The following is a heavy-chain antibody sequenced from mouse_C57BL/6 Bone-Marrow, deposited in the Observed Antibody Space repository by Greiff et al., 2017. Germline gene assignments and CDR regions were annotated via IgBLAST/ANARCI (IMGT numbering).Heavy chain of an antibody. CDR2: IDPEDGDT. D-gene: IGHD2-3*01. V-gene: IGHV14-1*01. CDR3: TNYDGYYAFFDY. CDR1: GFNIKDYY. Sequence: EVQLQQSGAELVRPGASVKLSCTASGFNIKDYYMHWVKQRPEQGLEWIGRIDPEDGDTEYAPKFQGKATMTADTSSNTAYLQLSSLTSEDTAVYYCTNYDGYYAFFDYWGQGTTLTVSS. J-gene: IGHJ2*01.